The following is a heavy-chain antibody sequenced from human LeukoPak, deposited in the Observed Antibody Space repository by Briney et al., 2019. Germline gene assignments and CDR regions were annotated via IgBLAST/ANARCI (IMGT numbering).Heavy chain of an antibody. V-gene: IGHV3-33*01. CDR2: IWYDASGQ. Sequence: GRSLRLSCAASGLSFSTYGVHWVRQAPGKGLEWVAMIWYDASGQHYADSVKGRFTISRDTSKNTLYLQMNSLRAEDTAVYFCARDSLYDDNGYYHYFDYWGQGTLVTVSS. CDR1: GLSFSTYG. D-gene: IGHD3-22*01. CDR3: ARDSLYDDNGYYHYFDY. J-gene: IGHJ4*02.